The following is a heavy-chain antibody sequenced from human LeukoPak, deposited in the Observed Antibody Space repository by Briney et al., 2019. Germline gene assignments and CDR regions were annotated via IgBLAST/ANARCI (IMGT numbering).Heavy chain of an antibody. J-gene: IGHJ5*02. CDR3: ARAGSSSWYSWFDP. V-gene: IGHV4-39*07. D-gene: IGHD6-13*01. Sequence: SETLSLTCTVSGGSISSSSYYWGWIRQPPGKGLEWIGSIYHSGSTYYNPSLKSRVTISVDTSKNQFSLKLSSVTAADTAVYYCARAGSSSWYSWFDPWGQGTLVTVSS. CDR2: IYHSGST. CDR1: GGSISSSSYY.